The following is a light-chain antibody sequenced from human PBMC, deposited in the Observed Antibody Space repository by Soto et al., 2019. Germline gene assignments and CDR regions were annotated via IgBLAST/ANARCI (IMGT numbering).Light chain of an antibody. V-gene: IGKV1-33*01. J-gene: IGKJ5*01. CDR1: HDISTH. CDR3: QQYDNVGIT. CDR2: ESS. Sequence: IQMTQSPSSLSASVGDRVTITCRASHDISTHLNWYQQMPGKAPKLLIYESSNVQTGVPSRFSGHGSGTDFVFTISSLQPEDIGTYYCQQYDNVGITFGQRTRLEVK.